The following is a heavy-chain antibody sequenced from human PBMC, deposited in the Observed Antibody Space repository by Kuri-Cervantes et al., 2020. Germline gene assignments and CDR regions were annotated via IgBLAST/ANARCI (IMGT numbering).Heavy chain of an antibody. Sequence: SETLSLTCAVSGGSISSGGYSWSWIRQPPGKGLEWIGYIYHSGSTYYNPSLKSRVTISLDRSKNQFSLKLSSVTAADTAVYYCARGVWQQPVLGALDVWGQGTMVTVSS. CDR1: GGSISSGGYS. D-gene: IGHD6-13*01. V-gene: IGHV4-30-2*01. CDR2: IYHSGST. CDR3: ARGVWQQPVLGALDV. J-gene: IGHJ3*01.